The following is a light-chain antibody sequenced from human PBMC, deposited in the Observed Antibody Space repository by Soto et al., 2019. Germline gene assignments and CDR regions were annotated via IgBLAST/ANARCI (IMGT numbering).Light chain of an antibody. V-gene: IGKV1-5*03. CDR1: QSISTR. CDR2: KAS. Sequence: DIQMTQSPSTLSASVGVRVTITCRASQSISTRLAWYQQKPGRAPNLLIYKASDLKTGVPSRFSGSGSWTEFTLSITTLQPDDFATYYCQHSGTFVQGTKVEIK. CDR3: QHSGT. J-gene: IGKJ1*01.